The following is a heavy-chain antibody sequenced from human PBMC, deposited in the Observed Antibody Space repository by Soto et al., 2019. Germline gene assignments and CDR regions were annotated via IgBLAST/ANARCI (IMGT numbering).Heavy chain of an antibody. Sequence: LSLTCTVSGGSISSGGYYWSWIRQHPGKGLERIGYIYYSGSTYYNPSLKSRVTITVDTSKNQFSLKLSSVTAADPAVYYCARGIYYYFLSGYPCFFFLRGQRTPVSFSS. V-gene: IGHV4-31*03. D-gene: IGHD3-3*01. CDR2: IYYSGST. CDR1: GGSISSGGYY. J-gene: IGHJ4*02. CDR3: ARGIYYYFLSGYPCFFFL.